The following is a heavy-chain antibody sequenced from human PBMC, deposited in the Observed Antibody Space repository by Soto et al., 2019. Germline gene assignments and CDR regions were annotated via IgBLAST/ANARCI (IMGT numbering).Heavy chain of an antibody. V-gene: IGHV5-51*01. J-gene: IGHJ5*02. CDR2: IYPGDSDT. CDR1: GYSFTSYW. CDR3: ARGALGVRGPGGHNWFDP. D-gene: IGHD3-16*01. Sequence: GESLKISCKGSGYSFTSYWIGWVRQMPGKGLEWMGIIYPGDSDTRYSPSFQGQVTISADKSISTAYLQWSSLKASDTAMYYCARGALGVRGPGGHNWFDPWGQGTLVTVSS.